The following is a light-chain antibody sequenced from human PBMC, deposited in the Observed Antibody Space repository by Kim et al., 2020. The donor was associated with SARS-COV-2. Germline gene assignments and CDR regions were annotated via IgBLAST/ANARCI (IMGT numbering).Light chain of an antibody. V-gene: IGLV1-44*01. CDR3: AGWDDSLNGYD. CDR1: NSNIGRNT. Sequence: QSVLTQSPSASGTPGQRVTISCSGSNSNIGRNTVNWYQQFPGTAPKLLIYSGNERPSGVPDRFSGSKSGTSASLAITGLQSEDEADYYCAGWDDSLNGYDFGAGTKVTVL. CDR2: SGN. J-gene: IGLJ1*01.